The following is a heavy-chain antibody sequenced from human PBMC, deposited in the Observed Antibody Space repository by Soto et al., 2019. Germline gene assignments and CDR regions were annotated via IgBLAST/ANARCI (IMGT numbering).Heavy chain of an antibody. J-gene: IGHJ4*02. Sequence: GGSLRLSCAASGFTFSSYAMSWVRQAPGKGLQWVSAISGSGGGTYYADSVKGRFTISRDNSKNTLYLQMNSLRAEDTAVYYCAKDMDLVVLPTTLSVYWGKTTLVTVSS. CDR3: AKDMDLVVLPTTLSVY. CDR2: ISGSGGGT. D-gene: IGHD2-2*03. V-gene: IGHV3-23*01. CDR1: GFTFSSYA.